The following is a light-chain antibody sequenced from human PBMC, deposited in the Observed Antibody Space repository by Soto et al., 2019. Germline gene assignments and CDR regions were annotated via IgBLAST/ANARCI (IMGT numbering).Light chain of an antibody. V-gene: IGLV2-14*03. CDR2: DVT. J-gene: IGLJ1*01. Sequence: QSVLTQPASVSGPPGQSITISCTGTSSDVGGFNYVSWYQQHPGKAPKLMIYDVTNRPSGVSYRLSGSKSGNTASLTISGLQAEDEADYYCNSYTSSSTYVFGTGTKVTVL. CDR3: NSYTSSSTYV. CDR1: SSDVGGFNY.